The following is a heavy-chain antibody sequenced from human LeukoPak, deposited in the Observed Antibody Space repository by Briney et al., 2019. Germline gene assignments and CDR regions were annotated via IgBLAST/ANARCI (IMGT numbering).Heavy chain of an antibody. CDR3: VKYQGHGGNPMRAFDI. Sequence: GGSLRLSCAASGFTFSSYGMHWVRQAPGKGLEWVAVVFYDGSNKDYADSVKGRFTISRDNSKSTLYLQMNSLRAEDTAVYYCVKYQGHGGNPMRAFDIWGQGTMVTVSS. D-gene: IGHD4-23*01. J-gene: IGHJ3*02. CDR1: GFTFSSYG. CDR2: VFYDGSNK. V-gene: IGHV3-30*18.